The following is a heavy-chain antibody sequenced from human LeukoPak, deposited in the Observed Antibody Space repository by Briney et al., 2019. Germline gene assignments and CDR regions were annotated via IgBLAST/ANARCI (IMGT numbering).Heavy chain of an antibody. CDR3: ASMERYHFLDY. D-gene: IGHD1-1*01. Sequence: PGGSLRLPCAASGFTFSSYWMSWVRQAPGKGLEWVANIKQDGSEKYYVDSVKGRFTISRDNAKNSLYLQMNSLRAEDTAVYYCASMERYHFLDYWGQGTLVTVSS. V-gene: IGHV3-7*01. J-gene: IGHJ4*02. CDR1: GFTFSSYW. CDR2: IKQDGSEK.